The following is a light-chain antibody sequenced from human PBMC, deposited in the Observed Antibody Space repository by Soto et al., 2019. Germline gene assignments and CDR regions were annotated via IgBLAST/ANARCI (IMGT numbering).Light chain of an antibody. V-gene: IGKV3-11*01. CDR1: QNVDRY. J-gene: IGKJ5*01. CDR3: QQRRNWPPIT. CDR2: DAS. Sequence: ETVLTQSPATLSLSPGERATLSCWASQNVDRYLAWYQQKPGQAPRLLIYDASNRATGIPARFSGSGSGTDFTLTISSLEPEDFAVYYCQQRRNWPPITFGQGTRLEIK.